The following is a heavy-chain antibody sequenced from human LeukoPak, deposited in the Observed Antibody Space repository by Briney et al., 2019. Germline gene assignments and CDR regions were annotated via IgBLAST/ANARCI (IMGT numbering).Heavy chain of an antibody. Sequence: PGGSLRLSCAASGFTFSSSAMSWVRQAPGKGLEWVSAISNNGGYTYYADSVQGRFTISRDNSKSTLCLQMNSLRAEDTAVYYCAKDGYNGNGMDVWGQGTTVTVSS. CDR1: GFTFSSSA. CDR3: AKDGYNGNGMDV. D-gene: IGHD5-18*01. V-gene: IGHV3-23*01. CDR2: ISNNGGYT. J-gene: IGHJ6*02.